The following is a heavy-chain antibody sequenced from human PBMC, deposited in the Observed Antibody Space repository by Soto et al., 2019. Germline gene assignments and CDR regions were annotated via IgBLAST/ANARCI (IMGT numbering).Heavy chain of an antibody. J-gene: IGHJ4*02. V-gene: IGHV1-69*12. D-gene: IGHD3-16*02. CDR2: IIPIFGTA. CDR3: ARGTSASLGELSSLSGDY. Sequence: QVQLVQSGAEVKKPGSSVKVSCKASGGTFSSYAISWVRQAPGQGLEWMGGIIPIFGTANYAQKFQGRVTITADESTSTAYMELSSLRSEDTAVYYCARGTSASLGELSSLSGDYWGQGTLVTVSS. CDR1: GGTFSSYA.